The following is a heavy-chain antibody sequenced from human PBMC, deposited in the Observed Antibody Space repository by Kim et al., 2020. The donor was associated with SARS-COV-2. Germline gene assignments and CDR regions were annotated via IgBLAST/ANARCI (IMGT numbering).Heavy chain of an antibody. CDR2: INHSGST. J-gene: IGHJ4*02. Sequence: SETLSLTCAVYGGSFSGYYWSWIRQPPGKGLEWIGEINHSGSTNYNPSLKSRVTISVDTTKNQVSLKLSSVTAADTAVYYCSSVWTGYSSSWYGYWGQGT. D-gene: IGHD6-13*01. V-gene: IGHV4-34*01. CDR3: SSVWTGYSSSWYGY. CDR1: GGSFSGYY.